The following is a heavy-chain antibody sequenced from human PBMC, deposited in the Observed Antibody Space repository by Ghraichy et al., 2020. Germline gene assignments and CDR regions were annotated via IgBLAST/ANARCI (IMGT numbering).Heavy chain of an antibody. D-gene: IGHD2-2*02. CDR2: TYYRSKWFN. J-gene: IGHJ5*02. V-gene: IGHV6-1*01. Sequence: SQTLSLTCAISGDSVSSNSAAWNWIRQSPSRGLEWLGRTYYRSKWFNDYAVSVKSRITINPDTSKNQFSLQLSSVTPDDTAVYYCARVKDTYTNSDNWFDPWGQGTLVTVSS. CDR1: GDSVSSNSAA. CDR3: ARVKDTYTNSDNWFDP.